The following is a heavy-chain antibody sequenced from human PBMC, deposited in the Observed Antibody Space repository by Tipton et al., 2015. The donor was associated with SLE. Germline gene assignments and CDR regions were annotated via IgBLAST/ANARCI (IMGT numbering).Heavy chain of an antibody. V-gene: IGHV4-34*01. J-gene: IGHJ4*02. CDR1: GGSMRSYY. CDR2: INHSGST. CDR3: ARGQLFRVVRGLIDY. Sequence: TLSLTCTVSGGSMRSYYWSWIRQPPGKGLEWIGEINHSGSTNYNPSLKSRVTISVDTSKNQFSLKLSSVTAADTAVYYCARGQLFRVVRGLIDYWGQGTLVTVSS. D-gene: IGHD5-24*01.